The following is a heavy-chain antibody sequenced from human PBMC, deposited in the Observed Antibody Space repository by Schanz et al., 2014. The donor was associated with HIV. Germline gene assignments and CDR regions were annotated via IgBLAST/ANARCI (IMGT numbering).Heavy chain of an antibody. CDR1: GFTFDDYA. D-gene: IGHD6-13*01. CDR3: AKDFYFRPGRAAAVSFFDY. CDR2: ISWNSGSI. J-gene: IGHJ4*02. Sequence: EVQLVESGGGLVQPGRSLRLSCAASGFTFDDYAMHWVRQAPGKGLEWVSGISWNSGSIGYADSVKGRFTISRDNAKNSLYLQMNSPRAEDTALYYCAKDFYFRPGRAAAVSFFDYWGQGTLVTVSS. V-gene: IGHV3-9*01.